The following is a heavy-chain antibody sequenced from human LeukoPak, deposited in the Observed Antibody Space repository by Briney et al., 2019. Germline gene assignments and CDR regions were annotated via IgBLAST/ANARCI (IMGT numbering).Heavy chain of an antibody. D-gene: IGHD2-15*01. J-gene: IGHJ6*02. CDR1: GYTFTAYY. CDR3: ARDCSGGSCYALYYYYGMDV. Sequence: ASVKVSCKASGYTFTAYYLQWVRLAPGQGLEWMGWINPNSGGTNYAQKFQGRVTMTRDTSISTAYMELSRLRSDDTAVYYCARDCSGGSCYALYYYYGMDVWGQGTTVTVSS. V-gene: IGHV1-2*02. CDR2: INPNSGGT.